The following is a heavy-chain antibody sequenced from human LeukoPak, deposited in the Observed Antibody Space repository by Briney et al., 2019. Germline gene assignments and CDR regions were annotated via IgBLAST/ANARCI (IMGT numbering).Heavy chain of an antibody. V-gene: IGHV1-69*13. CDR3: ARIRDGYSSYFFYGMDV. CDR2: IIALFGTA. J-gene: IGHJ6*02. CDR1: GGTFSSYA. Sequence: SVKVSCKASGGTFSSYAISWVRQAPGQGLEWMGGIIALFGTANCAQKFQGRLTITADESTSTAYMELSSLRSEDTAVYYCARIRDGYSSYFFYGMDVWGQGTTVTVSS. D-gene: IGHD5-24*01.